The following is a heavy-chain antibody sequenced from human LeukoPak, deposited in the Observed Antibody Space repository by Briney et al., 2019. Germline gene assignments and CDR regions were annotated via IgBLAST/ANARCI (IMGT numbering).Heavy chain of an antibody. CDR2: INHSGST. CDR1: AGSLSGYY. V-gene: IGHV4-34*01. J-gene: IGHJ5*02. D-gene: IGHD2-15*01. Sequence: SETLSLTCAVYAGSLSGYYWSWIRPPPEKRREWIAEINHSGSTNYNPSLMSRVTISVDTSKNQFSLKLSSVTAADTAVYYCAREKAEYCSGGSCYQTGWFDPWGQGTLVTVSS. CDR3: AREKAEYCSGGSCYQTGWFDP.